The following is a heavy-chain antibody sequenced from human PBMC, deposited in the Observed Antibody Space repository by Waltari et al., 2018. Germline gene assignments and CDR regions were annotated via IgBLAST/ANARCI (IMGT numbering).Heavy chain of an antibody. V-gene: IGHV4-38-2*01. CDR1: GYSISSGYS. D-gene: IGHD6-13*01. CDR3: ARPRKYSSSWYAFDI. CDR2: IYHSGST. Sequence: QVQLQESGPGLVKPSETLSLTCAVSGYSISSGYSWGWIRQPPGKGLEWIGSIYHSGSTYYNPSLKSRVTISVDTSKNQFSLKLSSVTAADTAVYYCARPRKYSSSWYAFDIWGQGTMVTVSS. J-gene: IGHJ3*02.